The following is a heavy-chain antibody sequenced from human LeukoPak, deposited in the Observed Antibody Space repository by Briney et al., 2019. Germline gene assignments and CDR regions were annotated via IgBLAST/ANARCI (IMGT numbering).Heavy chain of an antibody. D-gene: IGHD6-13*01. CDR3: AGGSSSWYSAFDI. Sequence: PGGSLRLSCAASGFTFSSYAMSWVRQAPGKGLEWVSAISGSGGSTYYADSVKGRFTISRDNSKNTLYLQMNSLRAEDTAVYYCAGGSSSWYSAFDIWGQGTMVTVSS. CDR1: GFTFSSYA. J-gene: IGHJ3*02. CDR2: ISGSGGST. V-gene: IGHV3-23*01.